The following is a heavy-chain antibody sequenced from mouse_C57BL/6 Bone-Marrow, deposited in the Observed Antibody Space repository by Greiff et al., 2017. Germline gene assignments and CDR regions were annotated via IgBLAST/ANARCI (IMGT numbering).Heavy chain of an antibody. CDR3: TRRWGTTVVEDY. J-gene: IGHJ2*01. V-gene: IGHV1-15*01. CDR1: GYTFTDYE. CDR2: IDPETGGT. Sequence: LMESGAELVRPGASVTLSCKASGYTFTDYEMHWVKQTPVHGLEWIGAIDPETGGTAYNQKFKGKAILTADKSSSTAYMELRSLTSEDSAVYYCTRRWGTTVVEDYWGQGTTLTVSS. D-gene: IGHD1-1*01.